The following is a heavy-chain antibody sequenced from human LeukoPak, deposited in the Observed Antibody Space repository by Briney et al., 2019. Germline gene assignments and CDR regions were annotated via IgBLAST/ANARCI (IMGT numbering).Heavy chain of an antibody. D-gene: IGHD3-16*02. J-gene: IGHJ4*02. CDR1: GFTFSTYS. V-gene: IGHV3-21*01. CDR3: ARDWGSYRYTLYYSDY. Sequence: GGSLRLSCAASGFTFSTYSMNCVRQAPGKGLEWVSSISSSSSYIYYSGSVKGRFTISRDNAKNSLYLQMNSLRAEDTAVYYCARDWGSYRYTLYYSDYWGQGTLVTVSS. CDR2: ISSSSSYI.